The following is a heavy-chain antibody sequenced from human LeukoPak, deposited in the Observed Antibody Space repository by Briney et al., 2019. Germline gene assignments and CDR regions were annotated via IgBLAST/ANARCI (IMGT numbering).Heavy chain of an antibody. CDR3: AVFSGSHPSSSLEFCLDY. CDR2: INPNSGGT. Sequence: ASVKVSCKASGYTFTGYYMHWVRQAPGQGLEWMGWINPNSGGTNYAQKFQGRVTMTRDTSISTAYMELSRLRSDDTAVYYCAVFSGSHPSSSLEFCLDYWGQGTLVTVSS. V-gene: IGHV1-2*02. CDR1: GYTFTGYY. J-gene: IGHJ4*02. D-gene: IGHD1-26*01.